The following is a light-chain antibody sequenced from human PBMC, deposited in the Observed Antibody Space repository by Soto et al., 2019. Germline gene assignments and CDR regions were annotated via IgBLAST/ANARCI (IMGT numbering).Light chain of an antibody. CDR2: GNS. V-gene: IGLV1-40*01. Sequence: QPVLTQPPSVSGAPGQRVTISCTGSSSNIGAGYDVHWYQQLPGTAPKLLIHGNSNRPSGVPDRFSGSKSGTSASLGITGLQAEDEADYYCQSYDTSLSGVVFGGGTQLTVL. J-gene: IGLJ2*01. CDR1: SSNIGAGYD. CDR3: QSYDTSLSGVV.